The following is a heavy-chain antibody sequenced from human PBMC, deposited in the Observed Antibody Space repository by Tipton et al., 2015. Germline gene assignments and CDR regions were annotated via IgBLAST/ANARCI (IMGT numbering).Heavy chain of an antibody. D-gene: IGHD2-15*01. CDR1: GGSISSGDYY. CDR3: ARGPSCSGDHCYGRDNGWLDP. V-gene: IGHV4-31*03. CDR2: IYYSGST. Sequence: TLSLTCTVSGGSISSGDYYWYWIRQQPGKGLEWIGYIYYSGSTYYNPSLKSRLTISLDTSKNHFSLKLTSVTAADTAVYFCARGPSCSGDHCYGRDNGWLDPWGQGILVAVSS. J-gene: IGHJ5*02.